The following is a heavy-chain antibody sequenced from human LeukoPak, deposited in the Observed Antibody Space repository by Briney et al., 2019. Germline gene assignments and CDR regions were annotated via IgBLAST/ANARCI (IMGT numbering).Heavy chain of an antibody. Sequence: PSQTLSLICAVYGRSFSGYYWSWIRHPPGKWLEWHGESKHSGSTNYYPSLKSRVTISVDTSNNQFSLKLSSVTAEDTAVYYGARLSVMYYDSSEEVERWGQGTLVTVSS. J-gene: IGHJ4*02. CDR2: SKHSGST. D-gene: IGHD3-22*01. V-gene: IGHV4-34*01. CDR3: ARLSVMYYDSSEEVER. CDR1: GRSFSGYY.